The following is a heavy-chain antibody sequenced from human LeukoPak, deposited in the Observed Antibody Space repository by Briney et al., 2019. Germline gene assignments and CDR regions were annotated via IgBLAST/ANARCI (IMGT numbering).Heavy chain of an antibody. CDR2: IIPIFGTA. J-gene: IGHJ4*02. V-gene: IGHV1-69*01. CDR1: GGTFSSYA. D-gene: IGHD3-3*01. CDR3: ARIYLGYDLWSGYYDY. Sequence: SVKVSCKASGGTFSSYAISWVRQAPGQGLEWMGGIIPIFGTANHAQKFQGRVTITADESTSTAYMELSSLRSEDTAVYYCARIYLGYDLWSGYYDYWGQGTLVTVSS.